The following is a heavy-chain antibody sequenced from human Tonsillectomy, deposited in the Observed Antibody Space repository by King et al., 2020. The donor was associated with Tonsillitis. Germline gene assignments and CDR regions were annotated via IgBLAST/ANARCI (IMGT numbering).Heavy chain of an antibody. V-gene: IGHV4-34*01. D-gene: IGHD2/OR15-2a*01. CDR3: ARGIRDSSTWWFDP. CDR2: INHSGST. CDR1: GGSFSDYY. J-gene: IGHJ5*02. Sequence: VQLQQWGARLLKPSETLSLTCVVYGGSFSDYYWSWIRQPPGKGLEWIGDINHSGSTDYNPPLKSRVTISMDTSKNQLSLKLSSVTAADTAVYYCARGIRDSSTWWFDPWGQGTLVTVSS.